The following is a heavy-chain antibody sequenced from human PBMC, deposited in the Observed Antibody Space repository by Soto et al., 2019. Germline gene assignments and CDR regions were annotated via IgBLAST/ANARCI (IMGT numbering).Heavy chain of an antibody. CDR3: ARGSYYSGWV. CDR2: TYYRSKWYS. Sequence: QVQLQQSGPGLVQPSQTLSLTCAISGESVSSTSAAWSWSRQSPSRGLEWLGRTYYRSKWYSDYAVSVKSRITINPDTSKNQFSLQLNSVTPEDTAVYYCARGSYYSGWVWGQGTLVTVSS. CDR1: GESVSSTSAA. V-gene: IGHV6-1*01. D-gene: IGHD6-19*01. J-gene: IGHJ4*02.